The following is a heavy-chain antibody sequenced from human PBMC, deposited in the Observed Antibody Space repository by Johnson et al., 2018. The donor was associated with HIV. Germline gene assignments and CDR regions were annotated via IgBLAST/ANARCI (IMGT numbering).Heavy chain of an antibody. J-gene: IGHJ3*02. CDR3: ARSGYCTTSSCTDDAFDI. CDR2: IRYDGSNK. Sequence: QVQLVESGGGVVQPGRSLRLSCAASGFTFSSYAMHWVRQAPGKGLEWVAFIRYDGSNKYYADSLKGRFTISRDNSKNTVYLQMNSLRAEDTAVYYCARSGYCTTSSCTDDAFDIWGQGTMVTVSS. CDR1: GFTFSSYA. D-gene: IGHD2-2*01. V-gene: IGHV3-33*08.